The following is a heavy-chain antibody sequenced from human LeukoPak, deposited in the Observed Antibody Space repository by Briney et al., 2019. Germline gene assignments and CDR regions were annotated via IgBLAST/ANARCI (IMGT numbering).Heavy chain of an antibody. CDR3: SSSSERYYYYYMDV. CDR1: GGSISSYY. D-gene: IGHD6-6*01. Sequence: SETLSLTCTVSGGSISSYYWSWIRQPPGKGLERIGYIYYSGTTNYNPSLKSRVTISVDTSKNQFSLKLSSVTAADTAVYYCSSSSERYYYYYMDVWGKGTTVTVSS. CDR2: IYYSGTT. J-gene: IGHJ6*03. V-gene: IGHV4-59*01.